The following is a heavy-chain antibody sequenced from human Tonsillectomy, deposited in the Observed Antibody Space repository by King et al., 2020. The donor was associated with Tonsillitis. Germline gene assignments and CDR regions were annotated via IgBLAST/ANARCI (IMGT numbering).Heavy chain of an antibody. J-gene: IGHJ6*02. CDR3: ARVATTETPINDYSLDV. Sequence: VQLVESGGGLVQPGGSLRLSCAASGFTFSDHYMDWVRQAPGKGLEWLGRCRNKAKGYTTEYAASVKGRFSISRDDSKNSIYLQMNSLKTEDTAIYYCARVATTETPINDYSLDVWGQGTTVTVSS. D-gene: IGHD4-17*01. CDR1: GFTFSDHY. V-gene: IGHV3-72*01. CDR2: CRNKAKGYTT.